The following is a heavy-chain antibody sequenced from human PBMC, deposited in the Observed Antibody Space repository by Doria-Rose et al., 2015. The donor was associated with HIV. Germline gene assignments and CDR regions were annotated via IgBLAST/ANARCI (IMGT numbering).Heavy chain of an antibody. Sequence: SGPVLVKPTETLTLTCTVSGVSLSSPGMGVSWIRQPPGKALEWLANIFSDDESSYKPSRKSRLTISRGTSKSQVVLTMTNMDPVDTATYYCARIKSSRWYHKYYFDFWGQGTLVIVSA. D-gene: IGHD6-13*01. CDR1: GVSLSSPGMG. CDR3: ARIKSSRWYHKYYFDF. J-gene: IGHJ4*02. V-gene: IGHV2-26*01. CDR2: IFSDDES.